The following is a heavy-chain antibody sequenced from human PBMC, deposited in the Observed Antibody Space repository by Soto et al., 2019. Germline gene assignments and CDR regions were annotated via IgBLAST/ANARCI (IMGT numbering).Heavy chain of an antibody. D-gene: IGHD3-10*01. CDR2: IIGSGGST. J-gene: IGHJ4*02. CDR3: AKDSPGVPFDY. Sequence: PGGSLRLSCAASGFTFSSYAMSWVRQAPGKGLEWVSLIIGSGGSTYYADSVKGRFTISRDNSKDTLYLHMNSLRAEDTAVYYCAKDSPGVPFDYWGQGTLVTVSS. CDR1: GFTFSSYA. V-gene: IGHV3-23*01.